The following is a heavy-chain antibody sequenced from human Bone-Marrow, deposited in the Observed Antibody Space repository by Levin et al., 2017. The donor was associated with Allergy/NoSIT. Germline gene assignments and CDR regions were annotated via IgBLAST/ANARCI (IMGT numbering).Heavy chain of an antibody. V-gene: IGHV3-23*01. D-gene: IGHD2-15*01. CDR3: AKQYVVGG. Sequence: GGSLRLSCAASGFRFSDYAMNWVRQAPGKGLEWVSSISESGDITDYADSVKGRFAISRDNSRNTLFLQMNSLRPDETAVYYCAKQYVVGGWGQGTLVTVSS. CDR2: ISESGDIT. J-gene: IGHJ4*02. CDR1: GFRFSDYA.